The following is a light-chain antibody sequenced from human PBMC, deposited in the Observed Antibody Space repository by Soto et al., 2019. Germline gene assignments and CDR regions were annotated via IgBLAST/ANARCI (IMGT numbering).Light chain of an antibody. Sequence: QSVLTQPASVSGSPGQSITTSCTGTSSDVGGYNYVSWYQQHPGKAPKLMIYDVSNRPSGVSNRFSGSKSGNTASLTISGLQAEDEADYYCSSHTSSSTPYVFGTGT. CDR1: SSDVGGYNY. CDR3: SSHTSSSTPYV. CDR2: DVS. V-gene: IGLV2-14*01. J-gene: IGLJ1*01.